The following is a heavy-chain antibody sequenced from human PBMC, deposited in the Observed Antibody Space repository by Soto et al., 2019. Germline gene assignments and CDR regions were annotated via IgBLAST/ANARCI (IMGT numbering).Heavy chain of an antibody. D-gene: IGHD6-6*01. CDR2: IIPIFGTA. V-gene: IGHV1-69*13. Sequence: VASVKVSCKASGGTFSSYAISWVRQAPGQGLEWMGGIIPIFGTANYAQKFQGRVTITADESTSTAYMELSSLRSEDTAVYYCARDSSYKPRGYYYGMDVWGQGTTVTVSS. CDR3: ARDSSYKPRGYYYGMDV. J-gene: IGHJ6*02. CDR1: GGTFSSYA.